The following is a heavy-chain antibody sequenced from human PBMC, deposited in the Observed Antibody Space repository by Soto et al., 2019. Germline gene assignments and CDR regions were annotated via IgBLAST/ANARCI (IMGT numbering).Heavy chain of an antibody. V-gene: IGHV3-23*01. CDR3: AKDPEVRLWFGELTIDY. Sequence: EVQLLESGGGLVQPGGSLRLSCAASGFTFSSYAMSWVRQAPGKGLEWVSAISGSGGSTYYADSVKGRFTISRDNSKNTLYLQMNSLRAEDTAVYYWAKDPEVRLWFGELTIDYWGQGTLVTVSS. CDR1: GFTFSSYA. J-gene: IGHJ4*02. CDR2: ISGSGGST. D-gene: IGHD3-10*01.